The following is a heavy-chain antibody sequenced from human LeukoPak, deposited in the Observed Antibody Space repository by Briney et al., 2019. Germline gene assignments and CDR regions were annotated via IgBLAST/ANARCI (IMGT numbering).Heavy chain of an antibody. Sequence: GGSLTLSCAASGLTFSSYEVNWVRQAQGKGLEWVSYISSSGSTIYSADSVKGRFTISRDNAKISLYLQMNSLVAEDTAVYYCAKDRPIFKDWGQGTQVTVSS. CDR1: GLTFSSYE. CDR3: AKDRPIFKD. V-gene: IGHV3-48*03. J-gene: IGHJ4*02. CDR2: ISSSGSTI.